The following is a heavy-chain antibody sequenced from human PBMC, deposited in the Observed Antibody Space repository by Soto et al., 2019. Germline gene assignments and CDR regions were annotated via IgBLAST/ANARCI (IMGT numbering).Heavy chain of an antibody. J-gene: IGHJ6*03. D-gene: IGHD6-6*01. CDR1: GGSISSYY. CDR3: VRRIAARGGGGYYYYYMDV. CDR2: IYYSGST. Sequence: QVQLQESGPGLVKPSETLSLTCTVSGGSISSYYWSWIRQPPGKGLEWIGYIYYSGSTNYNPSLKSRFTISVDTSQNQFSLKLSSVTAADTAVYFCVRRIAARGGGGYYYYYMDVWGKGTTVTVSS. V-gene: IGHV4-59*08.